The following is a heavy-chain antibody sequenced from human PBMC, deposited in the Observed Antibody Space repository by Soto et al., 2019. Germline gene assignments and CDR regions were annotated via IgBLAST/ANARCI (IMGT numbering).Heavy chain of an antibody. D-gene: IGHD2-15*01. CDR2: INAGNGNT. CDR1: GNTVPNYA. J-gene: IGHJ5*02. CDR3: ARGRDLGYCSGGSRYRWFDP. Sequence: ASVKVSCKASGNTVPNYAIHWVRQAPGQRLEWMGWINAGNGNTKYSQKFQGRVTITRDTSASTAYMELSSLRSEDTAVYYCARGRDLGYCSGGSRYRWFDPWGQGTLVTVSS. V-gene: IGHV1-3*01.